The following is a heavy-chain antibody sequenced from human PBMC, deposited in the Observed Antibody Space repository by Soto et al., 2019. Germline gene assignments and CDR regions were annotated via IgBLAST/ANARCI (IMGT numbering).Heavy chain of an antibody. V-gene: IGHV3-7*03. Sequence: GGSLRLSCAASGFTFSSYWMSWVRQAPGKGLEWVANIKQDGSEKYYVDSVKGRFTISRDNAKNSLYLQMNSLRAEDTAVYYCARDDVSYGLQTNWFDTWGQGTLVTVSS. D-gene: IGHD4-17*01. J-gene: IGHJ5*02. CDR3: ARDDVSYGLQTNWFDT. CDR1: GFTFSSYW. CDR2: IKQDGSEK.